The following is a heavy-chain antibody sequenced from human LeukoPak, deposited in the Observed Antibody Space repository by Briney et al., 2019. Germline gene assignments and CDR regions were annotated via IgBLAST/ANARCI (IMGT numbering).Heavy chain of an antibody. J-gene: IGHJ4*02. CDR3: SSWGSTPGVCSDDY. CDR1: EFTINDAW. CDR2: IKSKTDGGTT. D-gene: IGHD3-10*02. V-gene: IGHV3-15*01. Sequence: PGGSLRLSCAASEFTINDAWMSWVRQAPGKGLEWVGRIKSKTDGGTTEYAAPVKGRFTISRDDSKNTLYLQMNSLKTEDTAMYYCSSWGSTPGVCSDDYWGQGTLVTVSS.